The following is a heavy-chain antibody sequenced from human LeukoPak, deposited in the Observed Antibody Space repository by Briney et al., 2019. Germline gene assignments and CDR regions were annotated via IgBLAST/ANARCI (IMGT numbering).Heavy chain of an antibody. D-gene: IGHD3-16*02. CDR2: IYPADSDT. V-gene: IGHV5-51*01. CDR3: ARSRAEKVPVWGSYRHHDAFDI. J-gene: IGHJ3*02. Sequence: GQSLKISCKGSGYSLPNYWIGWVRQLPGKGLEWMGIIYPADSDTTYKPSFQGQVTISADKSISTAYLQWSSLKASETAMYYCARSRAEKVPVWGSYRHHDAFDIWGQGTRVTVSS. CDR1: GYSLPNYW.